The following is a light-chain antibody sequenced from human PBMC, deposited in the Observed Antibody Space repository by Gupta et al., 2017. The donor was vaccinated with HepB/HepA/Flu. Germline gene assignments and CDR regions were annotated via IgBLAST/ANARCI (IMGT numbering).Light chain of an antibody. V-gene: IGKV1-5*03. CDR3: QQHNNYSNT. Sequence: DIKMTQSPSTLSASVGDRVTITCRASQSISTWLAWYQQKPGKAPKLLIYKASSLETGVPSRFSGSGSGTEFTLTISSLQPDDFATYYCQQHNNYSNTFGQGTKLEIK. CDR2: KAS. J-gene: IGKJ2*01. CDR1: QSISTW.